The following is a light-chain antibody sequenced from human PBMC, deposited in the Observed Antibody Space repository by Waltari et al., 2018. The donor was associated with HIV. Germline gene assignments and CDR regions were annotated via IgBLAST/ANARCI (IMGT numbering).Light chain of an antibody. CDR1: SSNIGAGFD. Sequence: QSVLTQPPSVSGAPGQRVTISCTGNSSNIGAGFDVHGYQQVPETAPKLLIYGDTNRPSGVPDRFSGSKSGTSASLAITGLQAEDEAVYYCQSYDSGLSVVFGGGTKLTVL. J-gene: IGLJ3*02. V-gene: IGLV1-40*01. CDR3: QSYDSGLSVV. CDR2: GDT.